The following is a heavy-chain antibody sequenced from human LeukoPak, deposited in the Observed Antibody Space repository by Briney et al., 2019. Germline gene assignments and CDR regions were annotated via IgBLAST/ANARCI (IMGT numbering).Heavy chain of an antibody. J-gene: IGHJ4*02. V-gene: IGHV3-21*01. D-gene: IGHD4-11*01. CDR1: GFTFSSYS. CDR2: ISSSSSYI. CDR3: ARDDYTLYCFDY. Sequence: PGGSLRLSCAASGFTFSSYSMNWVRQAPGKGLEWVSSISSSSSYIYYADSVKGRFTISRDNAKNSLYLQMNSLRAEDTAVYYCARDDYTLYCFDYWGQGTLVTVSS.